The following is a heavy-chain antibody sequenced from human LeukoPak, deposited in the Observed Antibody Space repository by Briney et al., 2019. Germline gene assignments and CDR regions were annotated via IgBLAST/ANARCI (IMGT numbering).Heavy chain of an antibody. CDR1: GFTVSGNY. CDR2: IHRGGNT. CDR3: ARDPGYGLGVDYGDY. V-gene: IGHV3-66*01. Sequence: RGGSLRLSCAASGFTVSGNYMSWVRQAPGKGLEWLSVIHRGGNTYYADSVKGRFTISRDSSKNTVFLQMDSLRAEDTAVYYCARDPGYGLGVDYGDYWGQGTLVTVSS. J-gene: IGHJ4*02. D-gene: IGHD3-10*01.